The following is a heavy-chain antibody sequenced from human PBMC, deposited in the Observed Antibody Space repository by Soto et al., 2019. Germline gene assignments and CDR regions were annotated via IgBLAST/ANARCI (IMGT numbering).Heavy chain of an antibody. CDR1: GYSFTSYW. Sequence: GESLKISCKGSGYSFTSYWIGWVRQMPGKRLEWMGIIYPGDSDTRYSPSFQGQVTISADKSISTAYLQWSSLKASDTAMYYCARHGGLGGVFTVFGGVTPPDYGMDVSGQGTTVTVSS. CDR2: IYPGDSDT. D-gene: IGHD3-3*01. V-gene: IGHV5-51*01. J-gene: IGHJ6*02. CDR3: ARHGGLGGVFTVFGGVTPPDYGMDV.